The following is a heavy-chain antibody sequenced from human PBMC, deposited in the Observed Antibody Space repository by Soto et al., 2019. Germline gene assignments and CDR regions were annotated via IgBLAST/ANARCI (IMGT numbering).Heavy chain of an antibody. CDR3: ARFYDSSGYYYDSLGFDY. CDR1: GGSISSGDYY. CDR2: IYYSGST. J-gene: IGHJ4*02. V-gene: IGHV4-30-4*01. Sequence: SETLSLTCTVSGGSISSGDYYWSWIRQPPGKGLEWIGYIYYSGSTYYNPSLKSRVTISVDTSKNQFSLKLSSVTAADTAVYYCARFYDSSGYYYDSLGFDYWGQGTLVTVSS. D-gene: IGHD3-22*01.